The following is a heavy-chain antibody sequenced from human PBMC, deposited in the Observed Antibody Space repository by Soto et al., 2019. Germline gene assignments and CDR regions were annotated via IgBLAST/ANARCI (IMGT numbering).Heavy chain of an antibody. V-gene: IGHV1-69*13. CDR1: GGTFSSYA. D-gene: IGHD6-19*01. Sequence: GASVKVSCEASGGTFSSYAISWVRQAPGQGLEWMGGIIPIFGTANYAQKFQGRVTITADESTSTAYMELSSLRSEDTAVYYCARTGPKQWLDRGAFDYWGQGTLVTVSS. CDR3: ARTGPKQWLDRGAFDY. J-gene: IGHJ4*02. CDR2: IIPIFGTA.